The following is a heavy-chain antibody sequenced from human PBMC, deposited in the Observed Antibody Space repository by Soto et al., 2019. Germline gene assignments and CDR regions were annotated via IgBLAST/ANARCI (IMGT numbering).Heavy chain of an antibody. J-gene: IGHJ6*02. D-gene: IGHD2-15*01. CDR1: GGTFSSYA. Sequence: SVKVSCKAAGGTFSSYAVSWVRLAPGQGLEWMGGIIPIFGTANYAQKFQGRVTITADESTSTAYMELSSLRSEDTAVYYCARSSCSGGSCYSSYYYGMDVWGQGTTVTVSS. CDR3: ARSSCSGGSCYSSYYYGMDV. V-gene: IGHV1-69*13. CDR2: IIPIFGTA.